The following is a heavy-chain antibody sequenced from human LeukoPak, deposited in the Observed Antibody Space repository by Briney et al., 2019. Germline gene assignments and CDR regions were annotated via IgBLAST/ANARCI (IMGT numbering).Heavy chain of an antibody. CDR1: GGSISSYY. V-gene: IGHV4-59*01. CDR3: ARVPPVGVYSYGFDP. Sequence: SETLSLTCTVSGGSISSYYWSWIRQPPGKGLEWIGYIYYSGSTNYNPSLKSRVTISVDTSKNQFSLKLSSVTAADTAVYYCARVPPVGVYSYGFDPWGQGTLVTVSS. J-gene: IGHJ5*02. D-gene: IGHD5-18*01. CDR2: IYYSGST.